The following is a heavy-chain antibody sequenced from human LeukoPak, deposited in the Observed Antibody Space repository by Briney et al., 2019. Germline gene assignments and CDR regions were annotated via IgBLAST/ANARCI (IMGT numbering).Heavy chain of an antibody. CDR2: IIPIFGTA. J-gene: IGHJ5*02. D-gene: IGHD2-2*01. CDR3: ARDGRYRDIVVVPVAKYNWFDP. Sequence: SVKVSCKASGGTFSSNAISWVRQAPGQGLEWMGGIIPIFGTANYAQKFQGRVTITADESTSTAYMELSSLRSEDTAVYYCARDGRYRDIVVVPVAKYNWFDPWGQGTLVTVSS. V-gene: IGHV1-69*13. CDR1: GGTFSSNA.